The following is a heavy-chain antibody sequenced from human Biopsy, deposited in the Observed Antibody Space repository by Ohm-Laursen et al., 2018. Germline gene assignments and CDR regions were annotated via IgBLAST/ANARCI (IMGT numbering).Heavy chain of an antibody. Sequence: SLRLSCPASVFTLSSYSMNWVRQTPGRGLEWVSTISSSSDNIYYVDSVKGRITISRDNAKNSLYLQMTSLSAEDTAVYYCARSRGSSGIATIYYYGMDVWGQGTTVTVSS. CDR2: ISSSSDNI. CDR1: VFTLSSYS. D-gene: IGHD3-10*01. V-gene: IGHV3-21*01. CDR3: ARSRGSSGIATIYYYGMDV. J-gene: IGHJ6*02.